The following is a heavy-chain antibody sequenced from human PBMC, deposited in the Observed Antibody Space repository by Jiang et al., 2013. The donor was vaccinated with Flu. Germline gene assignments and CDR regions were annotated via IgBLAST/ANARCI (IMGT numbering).Heavy chain of an antibody. D-gene: IGHD2-2*01. CDR1: GGAISGTSNR. CDR2: IYYTGST. J-gene: IGHJ4*02. CDR3: ARTRQSQPPAT. Sequence: KPSGTLSLTCTVSGGAISGTSNRWGWIRQSPGKGLEWIGNIYYTGSTSYNPSLKSRVTISTDTSKNQFSLNLNSVTAADTAVYYCARTRQSQPPATWGQGILVTVSS. V-gene: IGHV4-39*01.